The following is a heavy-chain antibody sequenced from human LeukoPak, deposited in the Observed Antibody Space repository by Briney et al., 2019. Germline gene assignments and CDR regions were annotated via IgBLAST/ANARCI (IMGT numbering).Heavy chain of an antibody. CDR3: ARDASAMMYYFDY. V-gene: IGHV3-33*01. D-gene: IGHD3-22*01. CDR2: IWYDGSNK. J-gene: IGHJ4*02. Sequence: GSLRLSCAAPGFTFPNYDTHRVRQAPGKGLEWVAVIWYDGSNKYYADSVKGRFTISRDNSKNPLYLQMNSLRADDTAVYYRARDASAMMYYFDYWGQGTLVTVSS. CDR1: GFTFPNYD.